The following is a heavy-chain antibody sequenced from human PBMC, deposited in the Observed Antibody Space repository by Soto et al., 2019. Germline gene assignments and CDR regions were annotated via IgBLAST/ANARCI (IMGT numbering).Heavy chain of an antibody. Sequence: GGSLRLSCAASGFTFSSYSMNWVRQAPGKGLEWVSYISSSSSTIYYADSVEGRFTISRDNAKNSLYLQMNSLRDEDTAVYYCARDSLDSYLYYFDYWGQGTLVTVSS. D-gene: IGHD5-18*01. V-gene: IGHV3-48*02. J-gene: IGHJ4*02. CDR2: ISSSSSTI. CDR1: GFTFSSYS. CDR3: ARDSLDSYLYYFDY.